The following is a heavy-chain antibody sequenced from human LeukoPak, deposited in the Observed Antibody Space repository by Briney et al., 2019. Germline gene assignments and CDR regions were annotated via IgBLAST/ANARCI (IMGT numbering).Heavy chain of an antibody. J-gene: IGHJ3*02. D-gene: IGHD6-19*01. CDR3: ARVSSGWYVAFDI. V-gene: IGHV1-8*01. CDR1: GYTFTSYD. CDR2: MKPNSGNT. Sequence: ASVKVSCKASGYTFTSYDINWVRQATGRGLEWMGWMKPNSGNTGYAQKFQGRVTMTRNTSISTAYMELSSLRSEDTAVYYCARVSSGWYVAFDIWGQGTMVTVSS.